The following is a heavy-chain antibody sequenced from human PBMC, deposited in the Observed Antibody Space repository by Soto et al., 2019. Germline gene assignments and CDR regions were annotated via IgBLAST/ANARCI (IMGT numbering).Heavy chain of an antibody. CDR2: INAGNSNT. CDR1: GYTFTSYA. Sequence: ASVKVSCKASGYTFTSYAMHWVRQAPGQRLEWMGWINAGNSNTKYSRKFQGRVTITKNTSASTAYMELSSLRSEDTAVYYCARGPLRNWFDPWGQGTLVTVSS. V-gene: IGHV1-3*01. J-gene: IGHJ5*02. CDR3: ARGPLRNWFDP.